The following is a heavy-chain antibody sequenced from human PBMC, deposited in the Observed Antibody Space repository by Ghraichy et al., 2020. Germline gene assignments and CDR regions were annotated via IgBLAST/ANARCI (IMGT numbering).Heavy chain of an antibody. J-gene: IGHJ5*02. V-gene: IGHV3-23*01. D-gene: IGHD3-3*01. CDR3: AKDKYDFWSGYPA. CDR2: ISGRGGST. CDR1: GFTFSSYA. Sequence: GGSLRLSCAASGFTFSSYAMSWVRQAPGKGLEWVSAISGRGGSTYYADSVKGRFTISRDNSKNTLYLQMNSLRAEDTAVYYCAKDKYDFWSGYPAWGQGTLVTVSS.